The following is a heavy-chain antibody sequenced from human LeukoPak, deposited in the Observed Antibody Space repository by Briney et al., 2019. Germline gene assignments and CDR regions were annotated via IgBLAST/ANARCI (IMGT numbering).Heavy chain of an antibody. D-gene: IGHD6-13*01. J-gene: IGHJ4*02. CDR1: GGSISSYY. Sequence: SETLSLTCTVSGGSISSYYWRWIRQPPGKGLEWIGYIYYSGSTNYNPSLKSRVTISVDTSKNQFSLKLSSVTAADTAVYYCARGKAGHNYWGQGTLVTVSS. V-gene: IGHV4-59*08. CDR2: IYYSGST. CDR3: ARGKAGHNY.